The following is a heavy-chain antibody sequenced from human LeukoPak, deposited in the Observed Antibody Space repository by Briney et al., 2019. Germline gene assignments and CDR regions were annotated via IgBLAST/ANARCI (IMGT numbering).Heavy chain of an antibody. CDR2: ISYDGSNK. V-gene: IGHV3-30-3*01. CDR1: GFTFSSYA. Sequence: GGSLRLSCGASGFTFSSYAMHWVRQAPGKGLEWVAVISYDGSNKYYADSVKGRFTISRDNSKNTLYLQMNSLRAEDTAVYYCARDHYYDSSGYYRPFDYWGQGTLVTVSS. J-gene: IGHJ4*02. CDR3: ARDHYYDSSGYYRPFDY. D-gene: IGHD3-22*01.